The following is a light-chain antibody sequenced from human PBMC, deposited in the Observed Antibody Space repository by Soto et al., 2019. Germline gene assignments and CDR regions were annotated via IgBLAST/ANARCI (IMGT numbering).Light chain of an antibody. J-gene: IGLJ2*01. CDR3: SSYAGSNNWGV. CDR2: EVN. Sequence: HSVLTQPPSASGSPGQSVAISCTGTSSDVGGYNFVSWYQQHPGKAPKLIIYEVNKRPSGVPDRFSGSKSGNTASLTVSGLQAEDEGDYYCSSYAGSNNWGVFGGGTKLTVL. V-gene: IGLV2-8*01. CDR1: SSDVGGYNF.